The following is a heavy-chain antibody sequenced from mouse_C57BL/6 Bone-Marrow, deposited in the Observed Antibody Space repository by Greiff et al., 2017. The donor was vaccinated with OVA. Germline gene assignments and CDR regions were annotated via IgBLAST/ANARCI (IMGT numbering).Heavy chain of an antibody. CDR3: ARGGYDYDVEGWGYFDY. CDR2: ISYSGST. D-gene: IGHD2-4*01. V-gene: IGHV3-8*01. Sequence: VQLQQSGPGLAKPSQTLSLTCSVTGYSITSDYWNWIRKFPGNKLEYIGYISYSGSTYYNPSLKSRISITRDTSKNQYYLQLNSVTTEDTATYYCARGGYDYDVEGWGYFDYWGQGTTLTVSS. CDR1: GYSITSDY. J-gene: IGHJ2*01.